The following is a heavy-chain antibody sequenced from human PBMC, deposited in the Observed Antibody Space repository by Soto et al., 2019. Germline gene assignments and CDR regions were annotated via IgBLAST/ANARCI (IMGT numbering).Heavy chain of an antibody. J-gene: IGHJ4*02. V-gene: IGHV3-15*07. CDR1: GFTFSNAW. CDR3: STGGMVGAMQVQWGYFDY. CDR2: IKSRPDGGTT. Sequence: EVQLVESGGGLVKPGGSLRLSCAASGFTFSNAWMNWVRQAPGKGLEWVGRIKSRPDGGTTDYAAPVKGRFTISRXSXXXAXXLPMISLKTEGTAIYYCSTGGMVGAMQVQWGYFDYWGPGTLVSVS. D-gene: IGHD1-26*01.